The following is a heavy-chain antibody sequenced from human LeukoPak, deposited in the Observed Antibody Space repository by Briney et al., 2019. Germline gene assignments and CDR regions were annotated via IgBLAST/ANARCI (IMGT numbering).Heavy chain of an antibody. J-gene: IGHJ4*02. D-gene: IGHD3-22*01. Sequence: VASVKVSCKASGYTFTSYGISWVRQAPGQGLEWMGWISAYNGNTNYAQKLQGRVTMTTDTSTSTAYMELRSLRSDDTAVYYRARDRGYYDSSGPGYWGQGTLVTVSS. V-gene: IGHV1-18*01. CDR3: ARDRGYYDSSGPGY. CDR2: ISAYNGNT. CDR1: GYTFTSYG.